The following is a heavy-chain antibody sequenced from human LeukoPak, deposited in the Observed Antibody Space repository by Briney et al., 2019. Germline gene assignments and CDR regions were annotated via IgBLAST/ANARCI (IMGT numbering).Heavy chain of an antibody. Sequence: SETLSLTCTVSGGSISSYYWSWIRQPAGKGLEWIGRICTSGSTNYNPSLKSRVTMSVDTSKNQFSLKLSSVTAADTAVYYCARDFPGYCSSTSCHDAFDIWGQGTMVTVSS. D-gene: IGHD2-2*01. V-gene: IGHV4-4*07. CDR2: ICTSGST. CDR1: GGSISSYY. J-gene: IGHJ3*02. CDR3: ARDFPGYCSSTSCHDAFDI.